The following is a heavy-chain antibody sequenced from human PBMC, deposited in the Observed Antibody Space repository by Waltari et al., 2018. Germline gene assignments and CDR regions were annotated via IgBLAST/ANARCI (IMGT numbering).Heavy chain of an antibody. Sequence: QVQLVESGGGVVQPGRSLRLSCEASAFTFSSYAMHWGRQAPGKGLEWVAVISYNGRNIYYVDSVKGRFTISRDNSKKTLYMQMNSLRAEDTAVYYCARDYCDRTNCHGMDVWGQGTTVTVSS. V-gene: IGHV3-30*04. J-gene: IGHJ6*02. CDR3: ARDYCDRTNCHGMDV. CDR2: ISYNGRNI. CDR1: AFTFSSYA. D-gene: IGHD3-22*01.